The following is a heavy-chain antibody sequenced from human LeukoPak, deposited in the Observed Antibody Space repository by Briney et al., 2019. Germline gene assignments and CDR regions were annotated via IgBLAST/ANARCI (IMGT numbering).Heavy chain of an antibody. D-gene: IGHD2-21*02. CDR1: GFTFSNYW. CDR3: ARNGAPVVTAITPYYYYMDV. V-gene: IGHV3-7*01. Sequence: GGSLRLSCAASGFTFSNYWMSWVRQAPGKGLEWVGNIKQDGSEKYYVDSVKGRFTISRDNARNSLYLQMNSLRAEDTAVYYCARNGAPVVTAITPYYYYMDVWGKGTTVTVSS. J-gene: IGHJ6*03. CDR2: IKQDGSEK.